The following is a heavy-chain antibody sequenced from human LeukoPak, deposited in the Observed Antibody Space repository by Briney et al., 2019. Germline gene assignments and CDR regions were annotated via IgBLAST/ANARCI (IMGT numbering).Heavy chain of an antibody. J-gene: IGHJ5*02. CDR1: GFTFDDYA. V-gene: IGHV3-9*01. CDR2: ISWNSGSI. CDR3: PKDLVATITTCSS. D-gene: IGHD5-24*01. Sequence: GGSLTLSCAAPGFTFDDYAMHWVRQAPGKGLEWVSGISWNSGSIGYADSVKGRFTISRDNAKNSLYLQMNSLRAEDTALYYCPKDLVATITTCSSCGQGDLLTVS.